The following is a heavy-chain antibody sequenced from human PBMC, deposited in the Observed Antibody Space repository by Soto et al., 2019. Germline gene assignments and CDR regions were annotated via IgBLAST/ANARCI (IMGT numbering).Heavy chain of an antibody. D-gene: IGHD3-3*01. J-gene: IGHJ4*02. Sequence: GGSLRLSCAASGFTFSSYSMNWVRQAPGKGLEWVSSISSSSSYIYYADSVKGRFTISRDNAENSLYLQMNSLRAEDTAVYYCAREGITIFGAIDYWGQGTLVTVSS. CDR1: GFTFSSYS. CDR3: AREGITIFGAIDY. V-gene: IGHV3-21*01. CDR2: ISSSSSYI.